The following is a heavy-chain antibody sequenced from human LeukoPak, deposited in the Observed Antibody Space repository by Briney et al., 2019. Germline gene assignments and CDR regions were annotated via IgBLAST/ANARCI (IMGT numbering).Heavy chain of an antibody. D-gene: IGHD2-2*01. J-gene: IGHJ4*02. CDR3: ARDRPDTRTIDY. V-gene: IGHV3-66*01. CDR2: IYSGGST. CDR1: GFTVSSNY. Sequence: GGSLRLSCAASGFTVSSNYMSWVRQAPGKGLEWVSVIYSGGSTYYADSVKGRFTISRDNSKNTLYLQMNSLRAEDTAVYYCARDRPDTRTIDYWGQGTLVTVSS.